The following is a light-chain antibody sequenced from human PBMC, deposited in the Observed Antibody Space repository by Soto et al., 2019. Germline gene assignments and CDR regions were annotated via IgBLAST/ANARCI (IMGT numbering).Light chain of an antibody. Sequence: EIVLTQSPGTLSLSPGERATLSCRASQSVSNTYLAWYQQKPGQAPRLLIYDASSRATGIPDRFSGSGSGTDFTRTISRLEPEDFAVYYCQHYGRSPGLFTFGPGTKVDIK. V-gene: IGKV3-20*01. J-gene: IGKJ3*01. CDR3: QHYGRSPGLFT. CDR1: QSVSNTY. CDR2: DAS.